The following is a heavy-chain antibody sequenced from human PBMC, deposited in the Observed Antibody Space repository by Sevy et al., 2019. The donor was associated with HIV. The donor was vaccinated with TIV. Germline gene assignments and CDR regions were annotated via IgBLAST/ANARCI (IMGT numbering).Heavy chain of an antibody. J-gene: IGHJ3*02. Sequence: GGSLRLSCEASGFTFVTYAMNWVRQAPGKGLEWVSGISGSGGGTYYADSVKGRFTISRDNSKNTLYLQMNSLRAEDTAVYYCAKDVYDSSGYYPMGAFDIWGQGTLVTVSS. D-gene: IGHD3-22*01. CDR2: ISGSGGGT. V-gene: IGHV3-23*01. CDR1: GFTFVTYA. CDR3: AKDVYDSSGYYPMGAFDI.